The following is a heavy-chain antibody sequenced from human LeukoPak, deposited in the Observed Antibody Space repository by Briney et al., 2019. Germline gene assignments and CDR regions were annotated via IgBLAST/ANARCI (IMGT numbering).Heavy chain of an antibody. Sequence: GGPLRLSCEASGFTFSHIWMHWVRQAPGKGLVWVSRTNTDGSSTNYMDSVKGRFTISRDNAKNTIYLQMNSLRAEDTAVYYCVPSDSSGLDWGQGTLVTVSS. V-gene: IGHV3-74*01. J-gene: IGHJ4*02. CDR3: VPSDSSGLD. CDR2: TNTDGSST. D-gene: IGHD3-22*01. CDR1: GFTFSHIW.